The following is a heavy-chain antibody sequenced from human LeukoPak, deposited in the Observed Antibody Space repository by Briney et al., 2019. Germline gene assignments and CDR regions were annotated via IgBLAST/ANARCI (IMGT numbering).Heavy chain of an antibody. CDR3: AKDICSSTSCGNDY. CDR1: GFMFSTYW. J-gene: IGHJ4*02. V-gene: IGHV3-7*03. CDR2: IKGEGSEK. D-gene: IGHD2-2*01. Sequence: GGSLRLSCEASGFMFSTYWMTWVRQAPGKGLEWVANIKGEGSEKNYVDSVKGRFSISRDNAKNSLYLQMNSLRPEDTALYYCAKDICSSTSCGNDYWGQGTLVTVSS.